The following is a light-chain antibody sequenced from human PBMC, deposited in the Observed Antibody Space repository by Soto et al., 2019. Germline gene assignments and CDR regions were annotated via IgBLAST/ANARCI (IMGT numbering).Light chain of an antibody. Sequence: DIQMTQSPSILSASVGDRVTITCRASQSISSWLAWYQQKPGKAPKLLIYKASGLESGVPSRFSGSGSGTEFTLTIISLQPDDYATYYCQQYSSYPWTFGQGTKVDIK. CDR2: KAS. J-gene: IGKJ1*01. CDR1: QSISSW. V-gene: IGKV1-5*03. CDR3: QQYSSYPWT.